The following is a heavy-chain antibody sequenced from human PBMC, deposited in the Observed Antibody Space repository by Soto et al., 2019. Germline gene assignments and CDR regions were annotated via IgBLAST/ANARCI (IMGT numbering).Heavy chain of an antibody. CDR1: GFTFSGYG. J-gene: IGHJ4*02. D-gene: IGHD6-13*01. CDR3: VRTANPGHSNRWPFEF. V-gene: IGHV3-33*01. Sequence: GGSLRLSCAASGFTFSGYGMHWVRQAPGKGREWVAVIYYDGSHQYYADSVRGRFTISRDNSMGTVHLQMDALRAEDTGVYYCVRTANPGHSNRWPFEFWGQATLVTVSS. CDR2: IYYDGSHQ.